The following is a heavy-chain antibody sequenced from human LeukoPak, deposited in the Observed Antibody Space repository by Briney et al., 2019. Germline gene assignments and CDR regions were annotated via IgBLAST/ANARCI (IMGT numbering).Heavy chain of an antibody. J-gene: IGHJ4*02. CDR2: ISGSGGST. V-gene: IGHV3-23*01. CDR1: GFTFSSDA. Sequence: GGSLRVSCAASGFTFSSDAMSWVRQAPGKGLEWVSAISGSGGSTYYADSVKGRFTISRDNSKNTLYLQMNSLRAEDTAVYYCATTFGELLSSYFDYWGQGTLVTVSS. CDR3: ATTFGELLSSYFDY. D-gene: IGHD3-10*02.